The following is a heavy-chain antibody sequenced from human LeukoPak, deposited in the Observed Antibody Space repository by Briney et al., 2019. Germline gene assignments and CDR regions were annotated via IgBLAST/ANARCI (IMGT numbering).Heavy chain of an antibody. Sequence: GRSLRLSCAASGFTFSSYGMHWVRQAPGKGLEWVAVIWYDGSNKYYADSVKGRFTISRDNSKNTLYLQMNSLRAEDTAVYYCARDAHDFWSGYHFDYWGQGTLVTVSS. V-gene: IGHV3-33*08. CDR3: ARDAHDFWSGYHFDY. J-gene: IGHJ4*02. CDR1: GFTFSSYG. CDR2: IWYDGSNK. D-gene: IGHD3-3*01.